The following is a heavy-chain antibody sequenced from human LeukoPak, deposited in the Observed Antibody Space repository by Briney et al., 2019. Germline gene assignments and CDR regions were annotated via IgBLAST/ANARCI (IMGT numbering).Heavy chain of an antibody. J-gene: IGHJ4*02. D-gene: IGHD5-18*01. CDR3: ARAQLWLPHDY. V-gene: IGHV3-23*01. CDR1: GFTFSSYA. CDR2: ISGSGGST. Sequence: GGSLRLSCAASGFTFSSYAMSWVRQAPGKGLEWVSAISGSGGSTYYADSVKGRFTISRDNAKNSLYLQMNSLRAEDTAVYYCARAQLWLPHDYWGQGTLVTVSS.